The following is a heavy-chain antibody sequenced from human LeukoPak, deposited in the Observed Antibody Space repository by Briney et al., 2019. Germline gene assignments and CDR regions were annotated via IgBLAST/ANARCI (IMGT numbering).Heavy chain of an antibody. V-gene: IGHV3-23*01. CDR3: AKATMQEWWRFDY. CDR1: GFTFSSYA. D-gene: IGHD2-8*01. J-gene: IGHJ4*02. Sequence: GGSLRFSCAASGFTFSSYAMSWVRQAPGKGLEWVSAISGSGGSTYYADSVKGRFTISRDNSKNTLYLQMNSLRAEDTAVYYCAKATMQEWWRFDYWGQGTLVTVSS. CDR2: ISGSGGST.